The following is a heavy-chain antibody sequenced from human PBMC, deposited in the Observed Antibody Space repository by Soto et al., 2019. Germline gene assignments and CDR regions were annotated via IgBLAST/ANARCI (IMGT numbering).Heavy chain of an antibody. CDR2: FYYSENT. Sequence: QLQLQESGPGLLKPSETLSLTCSVSGGSISSRSYSWGWIRQPPGEGLEWIGTFYYSENTYYNPSLKCRVSISVDTSKNQFSLKVSSVTAADTAVYYCAKLAGYCSGNSCHGDYAMDVWGQGTTVTVSS. CDR3: AKLAGYCSGNSCHGDYAMDV. D-gene: IGHD2-2*01. J-gene: IGHJ6*02. V-gene: IGHV4-39*01. CDR1: GGSISSRSYS.